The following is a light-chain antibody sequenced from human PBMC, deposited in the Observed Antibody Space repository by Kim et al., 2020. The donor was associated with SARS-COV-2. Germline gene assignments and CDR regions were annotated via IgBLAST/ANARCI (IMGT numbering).Light chain of an antibody. Sequence: GQSVSFSCTGTSSEVGGYNCVSWYQQHPGKAPKLMIYDVSKRPSGVPDRFSGSKSGNTASLTISGLQAEDEADYYCCSYAGSYGVVFGGGTQLTVL. CDR3: CSYAGSYGVV. CDR2: DVS. CDR1: SSEVGGYNC. J-gene: IGLJ2*01. V-gene: IGLV2-11*01.